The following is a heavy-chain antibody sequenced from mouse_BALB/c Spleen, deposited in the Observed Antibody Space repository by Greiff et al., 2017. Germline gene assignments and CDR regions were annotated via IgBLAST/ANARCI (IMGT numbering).Heavy chain of an antibody. D-gene: IGHD2-4*01. CDR1: GFSLTSYG. Sequence: VQLQQSGPGLVAPSQSLSINCTVSGFSLTSYGVHWVRQPPGKGLEWLGVIWAGGSTNYNSALMSRLSISKDNSKSQVFLKMNSLQTDDTAMYYCARRTMITTRGYYAMDYWGQGTSVTVSS. CDR3: ARRTMITTRGYYAMDY. V-gene: IGHV2-9*02. CDR2: IWAGGST. J-gene: IGHJ4*01.